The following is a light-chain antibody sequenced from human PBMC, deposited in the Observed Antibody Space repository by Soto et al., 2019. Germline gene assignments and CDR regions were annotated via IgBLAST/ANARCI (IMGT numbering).Light chain of an antibody. J-gene: IGKJ1*01. Sequence: VLTQSPGTLSLSPGGGATLSCRASQRVASVLAWYLQQPGQPPRLLLYDASIRATGIPDRISGSGSERDFTLTISRLEPEDAAVYYCQQYLNSPRTFGQGTKLEIK. V-gene: IGKV3-20*01. CDR1: QRVASV. CDR3: QQYLNSPRT. CDR2: DAS.